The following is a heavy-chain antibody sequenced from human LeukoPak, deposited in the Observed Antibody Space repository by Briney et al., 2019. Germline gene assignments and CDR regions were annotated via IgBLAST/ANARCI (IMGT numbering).Heavy chain of an antibody. CDR3: ASGSYYRIADY. V-gene: IGHV1-46*03. J-gene: IGHJ4*02. Sequence: ASVKVSCKASGYTFTSYYMHWVRQAPGQGLGWMGIINPSGGSTSYAQKFQGRVTLTRDTSTSTVYMELSSLRSEDTAVYYCASGSYYRIADYWGQGTLVTVSS. CDR2: INPSGGST. CDR1: GYTFTSYY. D-gene: IGHD1-26*01.